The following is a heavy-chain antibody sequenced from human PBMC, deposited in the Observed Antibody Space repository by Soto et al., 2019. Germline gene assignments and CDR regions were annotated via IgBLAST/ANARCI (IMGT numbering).Heavy chain of an antibody. CDR3: ARGKDIVVVTAIPSSDAFDI. Sequence: ASVKVSCKASGYTFTGYYMHWVRQAPGQGLEWMGWINPNSGGTNYAQKFQGWVTMTRDTSISTAYMRLRRLGSDDTAVYYCARGKDIVVVTAIPSSDAFDIWGQGTMVTVSS. CDR2: INPNSGGT. CDR1: GYTFTGYY. V-gene: IGHV1-2*04. D-gene: IGHD2-21*02. J-gene: IGHJ3*02.